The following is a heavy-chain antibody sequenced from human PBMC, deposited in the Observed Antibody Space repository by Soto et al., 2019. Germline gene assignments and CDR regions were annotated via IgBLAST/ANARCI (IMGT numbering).Heavy chain of an antibody. J-gene: IGHJ4*02. CDR3: AGGVSAGVDY. D-gene: IGHD1-26*01. CDR2: MQPSTGRT. Sequence: QVQLVQSGAEVREPGASVKVSCKASGYSFTSLDINWVRQTAGQGLEWMGWMQPSTGRTGYAQKFQGRVTMARDTSINPAYMELTTLTSDDTAFYFCAGGVSAGVDYWGQGTLVTGSS. V-gene: IGHV1-8*01. CDR1: GYSFTSLD.